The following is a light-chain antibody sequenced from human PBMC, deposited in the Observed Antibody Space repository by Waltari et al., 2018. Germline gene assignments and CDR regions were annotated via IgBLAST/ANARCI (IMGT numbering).Light chain of an antibody. CDR3: SSYTSSSTVV. V-gene: IGLV2-14*03. CDR1: SIHVGAYNY. Sequence: QSALTQPAPVSGSPGPSITVPCTGTSIHVGAYNYVPWYQQHPCKAPKLMIYDVYTRPSGVSNRFSGSKSGNTASLTISGLQAEDEGDYYCSSYTSSSTVVFGGGTKLTVL. J-gene: IGLJ2*01. CDR2: DVY.